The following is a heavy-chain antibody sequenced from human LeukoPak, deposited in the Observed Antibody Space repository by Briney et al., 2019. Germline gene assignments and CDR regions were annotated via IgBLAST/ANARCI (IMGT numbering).Heavy chain of an antibody. V-gene: IGHV5-51*01. CDR1: GYSFTSYW. D-gene: IGHD2-15*01. J-gene: IGHJ6*02. CDR3: ARQVSAVTATGDYYYGLDV. Sequence: GESLKISCKGSGYSFTSYWIGWVRQMPGKGLEWMGIIYPGDSDARYSPSFQGQVTISADKSITTAYLQWSSLKASDTAMYYCARQVSAVTATGDYYYGLDVWSQGTTVTVPS. CDR2: IYPGDSDA.